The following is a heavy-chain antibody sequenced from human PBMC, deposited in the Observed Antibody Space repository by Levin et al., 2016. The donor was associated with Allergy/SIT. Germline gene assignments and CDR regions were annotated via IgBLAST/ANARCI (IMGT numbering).Heavy chain of an antibody. V-gene: IGHV3-23*01. CDR2: ISSSGGGT. Sequence: GESLKISCAASGFTFSTYAMNWVRQAPGKGLEWVSGISSSGGGTHDADSVKGRFTISRDNSKNTLYLQMNSLRAEDTAIYYCAMWRIVGAPAEYFQHWGQGTLVTVSS. CDR1: GFTFSTYA. D-gene: IGHD1-26*01. J-gene: IGHJ1*01. CDR3: AMWRIVGAPAEYFQH.